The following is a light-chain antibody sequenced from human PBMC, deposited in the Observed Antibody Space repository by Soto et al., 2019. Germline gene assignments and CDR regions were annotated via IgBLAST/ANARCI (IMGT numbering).Light chain of an antibody. CDR1: QSVSSSF. CDR3: QQYGTSPWT. CDR2: GAS. Sequence: DIVLTQSPGTLSLSPGERATLSCRASQSVSSSFLAWYQQKPGLAPRLLIYGASTWATGIPYRFSGSGSGTDFTLTISRLEPEDFAVYYCQQYGTSPWTFGQGTKVEIK. J-gene: IGKJ1*01. V-gene: IGKV3-20*01.